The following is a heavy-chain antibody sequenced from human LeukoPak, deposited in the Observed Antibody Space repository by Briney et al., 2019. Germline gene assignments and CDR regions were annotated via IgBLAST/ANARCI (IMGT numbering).Heavy chain of an antibody. Sequence: SETLSLTCTVSGGSISSGDYYWSWIRQPPGKGLEWIGYIYYSGSTYYNPSLKSRVTISVDTSKNQFSLKLSSVTAADTAVYYCARDRAVDYYDSSGYYYDGWYFDLWGRGTLVTVSS. J-gene: IGHJ2*01. CDR2: IYYSGST. CDR1: GGSISSGDYY. V-gene: IGHV4-30-4*01. D-gene: IGHD3-22*01. CDR3: ARDRAVDYYDSSGYYYDGWYFDL.